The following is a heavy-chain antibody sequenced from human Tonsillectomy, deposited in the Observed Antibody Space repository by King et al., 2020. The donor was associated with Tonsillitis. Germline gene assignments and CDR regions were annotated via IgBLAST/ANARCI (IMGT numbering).Heavy chain of an antibody. D-gene: IGHD1-26*01. J-gene: IGHJ4*02. CDR3: ARSRVTGLKGRYYY. CDR2: INHRGTT. V-gene: IGHV4-34*01. Sequence: VQLQQWGAGLLKPSETLSLTCGVYGGSFSGYYWSWIRQPPGKGLECIGEINHRGTTNYNPSLKSRITISVDTSKNQFSLKLSSVTAADTAVYYCARSRVTGLKGRYYYWGQGTLVTVSS. CDR1: GGSFSGYY.